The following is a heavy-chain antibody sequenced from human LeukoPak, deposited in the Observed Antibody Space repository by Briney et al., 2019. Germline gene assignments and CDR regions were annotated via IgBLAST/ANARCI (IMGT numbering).Heavy chain of an antibody. V-gene: IGHV3-20*04. CDR2: INWNGDST. J-gene: IGHJ6*03. CDR3: ARRESSYQNYYYYYHMDV. CDR1: GFTFDDYG. D-gene: IGHD3-16*02. Sequence: RPGGSLRLSCAASGFTFDDYGMSWVRQAPGKGLEWVSDINWNGDSTGYADSVKGRFTISRDNAKNSLYLQMNSLRAEDTALYYCARRESSYQNYYYYYHMDVWGKGTTVTVSS.